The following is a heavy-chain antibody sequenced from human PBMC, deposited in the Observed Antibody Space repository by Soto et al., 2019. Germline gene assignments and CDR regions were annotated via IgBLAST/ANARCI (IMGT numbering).Heavy chain of an antibody. V-gene: IGHV4-59*01. CDR3: ARAGFCSSTSCYLDYYYYYMDV. Sequence: SETLSLTCTVSGGSINNYYWAWIRQPPGKGLEYIACIYNSGTTKYNPSLKSRVTISVDTSKNQFSLKLSSVTAADTAVYYCARAGFCSSTSCYLDYYYYYMDVWGKGTTVTVSS. CDR1: GGSINNYY. J-gene: IGHJ6*03. D-gene: IGHD2-2*01. CDR2: IYNSGTT.